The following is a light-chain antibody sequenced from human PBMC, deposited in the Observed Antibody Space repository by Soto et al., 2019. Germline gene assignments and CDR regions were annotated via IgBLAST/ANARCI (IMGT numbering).Light chain of an antibody. CDR2: AAS. V-gene: IGKV3-15*01. CDR3: QHYNDWRWT. Sequence: EIVMTQSPATLSVSPGEGATLSCRASQSISSKLAWYQQKPGQAPRLLIYAASTRATGVPARFSGSGSGTDFTLTISSLQSEALAVYYCQHYNDWRWTFGQGTKVEIK. J-gene: IGKJ1*01. CDR1: QSISSK.